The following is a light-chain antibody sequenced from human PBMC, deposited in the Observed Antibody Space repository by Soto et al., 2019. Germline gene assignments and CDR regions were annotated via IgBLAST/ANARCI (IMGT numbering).Light chain of an antibody. CDR2: AAS. V-gene: IGKV1-39*01. CDR3: QQNYSATWT. CDR1: QGISTY. Sequence: DIQMTQSPSFLSASVGDRLSITCRASQGISTYLNWYQQKPGKAPKLLIYAASTLQSGVPSRFSGSGSETDFTLTISSLQPEDFATYSCQQNYSATWTFGQGTKVDI. J-gene: IGKJ1*01.